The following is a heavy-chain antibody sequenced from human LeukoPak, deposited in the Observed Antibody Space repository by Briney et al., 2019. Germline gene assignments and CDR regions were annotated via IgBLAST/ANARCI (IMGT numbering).Heavy chain of an antibody. CDR2: ISRSGSTI. CDR1: GFTFSSYG. D-gene: IGHD4-17*01. CDR3: AKVATTDIVDY. Sequence: GRSLRLSCAASGFTFSSYGMNWVRQAPGKGLEWVSYISRSGSTIYYADSVKGRFTISRDKTKNSLYLQINSLRAEDTAVYYCAKVATTDIVDYWGQGTLVTVSS. J-gene: IGHJ4*02. V-gene: IGHV3-48*03.